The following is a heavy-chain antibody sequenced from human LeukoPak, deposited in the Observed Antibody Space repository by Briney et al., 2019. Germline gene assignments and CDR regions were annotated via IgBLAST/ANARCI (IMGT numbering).Heavy chain of an antibody. J-gene: IGHJ4*02. D-gene: IGHD6-13*01. V-gene: IGHV3-23*01. CDR1: GFTFNNYV. CDR2: ITDSSTST. Sequence: PGGSLRLSCAASGFTFNNYVMNWVRQAPGKGLEWVSAITDSSTSTYYADSAKGRFTISRHNSKNTLYLQMNSLRAEDTAVYYCAKGSSSSRPYYFDYWGQGTLVTVSS. CDR3: AKGSSSSRPYYFDY.